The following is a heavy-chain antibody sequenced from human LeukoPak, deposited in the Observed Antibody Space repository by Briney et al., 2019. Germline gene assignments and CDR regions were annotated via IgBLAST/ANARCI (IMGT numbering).Heavy chain of an antibody. CDR3: TTPNVVPAAMGSYYYYGMDV. Sequence: GGSLRLSCAASGFTFSNAWMSWVRQAPGKGLEWVGRIKSKTDGGTTDYAAPVKGRFTISRDDSKNTLYLQMNSLKTEDTAVYYCTTPNVVPAAMGSYYYYGMDVWGQGTTVTVSS. J-gene: IGHJ6*02. CDR1: GFTFSNAW. CDR2: IKSKTDGGTT. D-gene: IGHD2-2*01. V-gene: IGHV3-15*01.